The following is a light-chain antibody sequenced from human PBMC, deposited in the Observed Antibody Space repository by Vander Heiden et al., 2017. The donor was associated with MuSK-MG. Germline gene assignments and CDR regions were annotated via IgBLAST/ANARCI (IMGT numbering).Light chain of an antibody. V-gene: IGLV2-8*01. CDR2: EVS. CDR1: SSDVGGYNY. J-gene: IGLJ2*01. Sequence: QSALPKPPSASGSPGPSVTISCTGTSSDVGGYNYVSWYQQHPGKAPKLMIYEVSKRPSGVPDRFSGSKSGNTASLTVSGLQAEDEADYYCSSYAGSNNLGFGGGTKLTVL. CDR3: SSYAGSNNLG.